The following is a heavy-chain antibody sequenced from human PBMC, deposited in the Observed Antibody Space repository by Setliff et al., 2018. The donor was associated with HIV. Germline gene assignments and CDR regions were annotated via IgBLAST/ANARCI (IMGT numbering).Heavy chain of an antibody. CDR3: ARDGSSTWTGVRAFDI. CDR1: GYTFTTYY. Sequence: ASVKVSCKASGYTFTTYYIHWVRQAPGQGLEWMGIINPSGGSTSYTQKFQGRVTMTRDTSTSTVYVELSSLRSEYTAEYYCARDGSSTWTGVRAFDIWGQGTRGTVSS. D-gene: IGHD6-13*01. CDR2: INPSGGST. V-gene: IGHV1-46*01. J-gene: IGHJ3*02.